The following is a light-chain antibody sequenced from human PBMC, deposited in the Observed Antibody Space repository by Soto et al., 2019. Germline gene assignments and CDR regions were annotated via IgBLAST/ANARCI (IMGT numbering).Light chain of an antibody. CDR1: QGIASY. Sequence: QLPQSPSSLSASVGDRVTITCRASQGIASYLAWYQQKPGQAPNLLIYAASTLQSGVPSRFSGSGSGTDFTLTISSLQPGDFATYYCQQLNSYPLTFGGGTKVEI. J-gene: IGKJ4*01. CDR2: AAS. CDR3: QQLNSYPLT. V-gene: IGKV1-9*01.